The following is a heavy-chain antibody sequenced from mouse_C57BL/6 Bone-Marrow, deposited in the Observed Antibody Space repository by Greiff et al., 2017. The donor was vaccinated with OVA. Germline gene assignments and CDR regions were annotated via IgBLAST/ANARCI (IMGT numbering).Heavy chain of an antibody. CDR2: ISSGSSTN. V-gene: IGHV5-17*01. CDR3: ARLYYFDY. Sequence: EVKLVESGGGLVKPGGSLKLSCAASGFTFSDYGMHWVRQAPEKGLEWVSYISSGSSTNYYADTVKGRFTISRDNAKNTLFLQMTSLRSEDTAMYYCARLYYFDYWGQGTTLTVSS. J-gene: IGHJ2*01. CDR1: GFTFSDYG.